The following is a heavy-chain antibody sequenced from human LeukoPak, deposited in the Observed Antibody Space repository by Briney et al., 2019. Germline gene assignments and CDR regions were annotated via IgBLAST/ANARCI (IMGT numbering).Heavy chain of an antibody. CDR1: GFSFSSYW. V-gene: IGHV3-7*03. D-gene: IGHD6-19*01. CDR2: IKEDGSKT. Sequence: GGSLRLSCAASGFSFSSYWMNWVRRAPGKGLEWLANIKEDGSKTYYLDSAKGRFTISRDNAKNSLYLQMDGLRVEDTAVYYCARDPGRQYSSIADVWGQGTTVTVSS. CDR3: ARDPGRQYSSIADV. J-gene: IGHJ6*02.